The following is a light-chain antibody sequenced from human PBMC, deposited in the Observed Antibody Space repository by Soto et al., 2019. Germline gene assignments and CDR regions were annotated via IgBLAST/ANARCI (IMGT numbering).Light chain of an antibody. CDR1: QSVSSY. CDR2: DAS. CDR3: QQRSNWPPKFT. Sequence: EIVLTQFPATLSLSPGERATLSCRASQSVSSYLAWYQQKPGQAPRLLIYDASNRATGIPARFSGSGSGTDFTLTISSLEPEDFAVYYCQQRSNWPPKFTFGPGTKVDI. V-gene: IGKV3-11*01. J-gene: IGKJ3*01.